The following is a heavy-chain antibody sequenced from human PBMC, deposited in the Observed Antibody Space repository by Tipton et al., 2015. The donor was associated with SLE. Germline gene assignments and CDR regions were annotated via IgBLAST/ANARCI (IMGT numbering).Heavy chain of an antibody. V-gene: IGHV4-4*07. CDR1: GGSISSYY. D-gene: IGHD6-19*01. Sequence: TLSLTCSVSGGSISSYYWNWIRQPAGKGLEWIGRIYTSGSTNYNPSLKNRVTMSVDTSKNYFSLKLSSVTAADTAVYYCARELRSGLYFDNWGQGTLVTVSS. J-gene: IGHJ4*02. CDR3: ARELRSGLYFDN. CDR2: IYTSGST.